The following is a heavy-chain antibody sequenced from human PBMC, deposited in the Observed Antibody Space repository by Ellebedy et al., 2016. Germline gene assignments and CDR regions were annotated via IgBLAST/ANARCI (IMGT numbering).Heavy chain of an antibody. D-gene: IGHD6-19*01. Sequence: SETLSLTCTVSGGSISTRTYFWGWIRQPPGKGLEWIGSISYSGRTDYAPSLKSRVNISVDPSGNQFSLRLSSVTAADTSVYFCATKIAVAGGIEHWGQGTLVTVAS. V-gene: IGHV4-39*01. CDR2: ISYSGRT. CDR1: GGSISTRTYF. CDR3: ATKIAVAGGIEH. J-gene: IGHJ5*02.